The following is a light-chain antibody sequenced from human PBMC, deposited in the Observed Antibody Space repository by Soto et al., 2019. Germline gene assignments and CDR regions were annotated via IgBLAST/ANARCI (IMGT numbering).Light chain of an antibody. CDR2: GAS. J-gene: IGKJ1*01. CDR1: QTVNSGY. Sequence: EIVLTQAPDTLSLSPGVGATLSCRASQTVNSGYLAWYQQKPGQAPRLLIYGASSRATGIPDRFSGSGSGTDFTLTISRLEPEDFAVYYCQQYGSSLTWTFGQGTKVDIK. CDR3: QQYGSSLTWT. V-gene: IGKV3-20*01.